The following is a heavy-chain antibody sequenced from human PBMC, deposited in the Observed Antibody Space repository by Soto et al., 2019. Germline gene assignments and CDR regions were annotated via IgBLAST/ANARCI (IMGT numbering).Heavy chain of an antibody. CDR2: MNPNSGNT. CDR3: ARAPLYGGKGWLDP. J-gene: IGHJ5*02. CDR1: GYTFKNYD. Sequence: QVQLVQSGAAVKRPGASVMVSCRATGYTFKNYDINWVRQATGQGLEWMGRMNPNSGNTGYAQKFQGRVTMTRNTSIITAYRELSSLRSEDTAVYYGARAPLYGGKGWLDPLGRGTQCSDSS. V-gene: IGHV1-8*01. D-gene: IGHD2-15*01.